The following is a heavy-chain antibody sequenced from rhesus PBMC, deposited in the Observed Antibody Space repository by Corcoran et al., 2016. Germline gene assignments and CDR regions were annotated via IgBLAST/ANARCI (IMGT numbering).Heavy chain of an antibody. V-gene: IGHV4-160*01. CDR3: AAIETVDY. J-gene: IGHJ4*01. Sequence: QVQLQESGPGLVKPSETLSLSCVVSGGSTSGHYWSWIRQPPGKVLEWIARIYGNGGATDCNPSLKSRVAISIDTSKNQFSLTLSSVTAAGTAVCYCAAIETVDYWGQGVLVTVSS. CDR1: GGSTSGHY. CDR2: IYGNGGAT. D-gene: IGHD2-15*01.